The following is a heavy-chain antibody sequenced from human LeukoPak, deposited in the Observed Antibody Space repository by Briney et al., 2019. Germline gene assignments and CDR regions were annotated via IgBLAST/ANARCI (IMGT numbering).Heavy chain of an antibody. D-gene: IGHD6-6*01. Sequence: GGSLRLSCAASGFTFSNYGMHWVRQAPGKGLEWVAVISSDGFKQDFADSVKGRFTISRDNSKNTLYLQMNSLRVEDTAVYYCAKASPLDYWGQGTLVTVSS. CDR2: ISSDGFKQ. CDR3: AKASPLDY. CDR1: GFTFSNYG. V-gene: IGHV3-30*18. J-gene: IGHJ4*02.